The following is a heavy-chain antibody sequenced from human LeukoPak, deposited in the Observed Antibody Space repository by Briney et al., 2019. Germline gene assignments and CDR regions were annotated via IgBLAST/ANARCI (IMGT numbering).Heavy chain of an antibody. Sequence: ASVKLSCNASGYTFTSYGISWVRQAPGQGLEWMGWISAYNGNTNYAQKLQGRVTMTTDTSTSTAYMELRSLRSDDTAVYYCARDRGSGWYSGMNWFDPWGQGTLVTVSS. CDR1: GYTFTSYG. D-gene: IGHD6-19*01. J-gene: IGHJ5*02. CDR3: ARDRGSGWYSGMNWFDP. CDR2: ISAYNGNT. V-gene: IGHV1-18*01.